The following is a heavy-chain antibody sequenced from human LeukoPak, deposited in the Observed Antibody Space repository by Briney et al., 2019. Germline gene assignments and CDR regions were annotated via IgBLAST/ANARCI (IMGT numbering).Heavy chain of an antibody. CDR2: IYHSGST. D-gene: IGHD5-18*01. V-gene: IGHV4-30-2*01. Sequence: SQTLSLTCTVSGGSISSGGYYWSWIRQPPGKGLEWIGYIYHSGSTYYNPSLKSRVTISVDTSKNQFSLKLSSVTAADTAVYYCARTMVDTAMALYNWFDPWGQGTLVTVSS. CDR3: ARTMVDTAMALYNWFDP. CDR1: GGSISSGGYY. J-gene: IGHJ5*02.